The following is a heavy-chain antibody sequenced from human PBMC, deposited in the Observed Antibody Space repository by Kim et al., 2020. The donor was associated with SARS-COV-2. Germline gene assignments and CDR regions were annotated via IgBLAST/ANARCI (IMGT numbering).Heavy chain of an antibody. V-gene: IGHV4-39*01. CDR2: IYYSGST. Sequence: SETLSLTCTVSGGSISSSSYYWGWIRQPPGKGLEWIGSIYYSGSTYYNPSLKSRVTISVDTSKNQFSLKLSSVTAADTAVYYCARTLTYGGNAFDIWGQGTMVTVSS. J-gene: IGHJ3*02. CDR3: ARTLTYGGNAFDI. CDR1: GGSISSSSYY. D-gene: IGHD4-17*01.